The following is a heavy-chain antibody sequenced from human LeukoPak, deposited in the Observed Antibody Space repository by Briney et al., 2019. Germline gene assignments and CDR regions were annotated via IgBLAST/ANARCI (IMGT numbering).Heavy chain of an antibody. CDR1: AYTFSGYY. Sequence: EASVKVSCTASAYTFSGYYIHWVRQAPGQGLEWMGWINFNSGGKIFAEKFQDRVTMARDTSISTAYMELSRLRSDDTAVYYCARHIVSGSIGSDFWGQGTLVTVSS. V-gene: IGHV1-2*02. CDR3: ARHIVSGSIGSDF. J-gene: IGHJ4*02. D-gene: IGHD2-21*01. CDR2: INFNSGGK.